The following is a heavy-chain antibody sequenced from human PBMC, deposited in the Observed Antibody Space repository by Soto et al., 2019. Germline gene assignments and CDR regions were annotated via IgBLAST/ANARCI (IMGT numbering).Heavy chain of an antibody. V-gene: IGHV4-39*07. CDR2: IYYSGST. D-gene: IGHD6-19*01. CDR3: ARDNGQWLVSPPPEQYYYYYYGMDV. Sequence: PSETLSLTCTVSGGSISSRSYYWGWIRQPPGKGLEWIGSIYYSGSTYYNPSLKSRVTISVDTSKNQFSLKLSSVTAADTAVYYCARDNGQWLVSPPPEQYYYYYYGMDVWGQGTTVTVSS. J-gene: IGHJ6*02. CDR1: GGSISSRSYY.